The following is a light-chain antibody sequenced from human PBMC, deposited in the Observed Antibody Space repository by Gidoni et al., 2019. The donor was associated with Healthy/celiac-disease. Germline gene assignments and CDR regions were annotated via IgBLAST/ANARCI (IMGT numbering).Light chain of an antibody. V-gene: IGKV1-39*01. CDR2: AAS. CDR3: QQSYSTPPEYT. CDR1: QSISSY. J-gene: IGKJ2*01. Sequence: DIQMTHSPSSLSASVGDRVTITCRASQSISSYLNWYQQKPGKAPKLLIYAASSLQSGVPSRVSGSGSGTDFTLTISSLQPEDFATYYCQQSYSTPPEYTFGQGTKLEIK.